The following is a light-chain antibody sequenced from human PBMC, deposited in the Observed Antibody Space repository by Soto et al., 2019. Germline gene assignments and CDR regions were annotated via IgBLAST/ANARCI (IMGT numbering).Light chain of an antibody. CDR2: GAS. CDR3: QQYGSSPRFT. J-gene: IGKJ3*01. V-gene: IGKV3-20*01. CDR1: QSVSSSY. Sequence: EIVLTQSPGTLSLSPGERATLSCRASQSVSSSYLAWYQQKPGQAPMLLIYGASSRATVIPDRFRGSGSGTDFTLTISRLAPEDFAVYYCQQYGSSPRFTFGPGTKVDIK.